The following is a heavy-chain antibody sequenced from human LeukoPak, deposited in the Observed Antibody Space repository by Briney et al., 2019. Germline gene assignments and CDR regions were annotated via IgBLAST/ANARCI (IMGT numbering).Heavy chain of an antibody. J-gene: IGHJ4*02. D-gene: IGHD3-22*01. CDR1: GFTFSSYG. CDR3: AKDTEYHYYDSSGYPEGGFDY. V-gene: IGHV3-30*02. Sequence: GGSLRLSCAASGFTFSSYGMHWVRQAPGKGLEWVAFIRYDGSNKYYADSVKGRFTISRDNSKNTLYLQMNSLRAEDTAVYYCAKDTEYHYYDSSGYPEGGFDYWGQGTLVTVSS. CDR2: IRYDGSNK.